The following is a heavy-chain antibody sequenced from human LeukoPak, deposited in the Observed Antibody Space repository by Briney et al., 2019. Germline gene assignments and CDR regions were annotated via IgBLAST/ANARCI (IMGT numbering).Heavy chain of an antibody. J-gene: IGHJ4*02. CDR3: ARKTRGYCSGGNCYTIDY. D-gene: IGHD2-15*01. CDR1: GGSISSYY. CDR2: IYYSGST. Sequence: PSETLSLTCTVSGGSISSYYWSWIRQPPGKGLEWIGYIYYSGSTYYNPSLKSRVTISVDTSKNQFSLNLSSVTAADTAVYFCARKTRGYCSGGNCYTIDYWGQGTLVTVSS. V-gene: IGHV4-59*08.